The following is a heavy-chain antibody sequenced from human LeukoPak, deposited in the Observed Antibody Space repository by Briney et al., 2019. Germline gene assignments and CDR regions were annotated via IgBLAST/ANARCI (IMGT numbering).Heavy chain of an antibody. V-gene: IGHV3-30*02. D-gene: IGHD6-13*01. Sequence: GGSLRLSCAASGFTFSSYGMHWVRQAPGKGLEWVAFIRYDGSNKYYADSVKGRFTISRDNSKNTLYLQMNSLRAEDTAVYYCAKVGDSSSSSDYYYYMDVWGKGTTVTVSS. CDR1: GFTFSSYG. CDR2: IRYDGSNK. J-gene: IGHJ6*03. CDR3: AKVGDSSSSSDYYYYMDV.